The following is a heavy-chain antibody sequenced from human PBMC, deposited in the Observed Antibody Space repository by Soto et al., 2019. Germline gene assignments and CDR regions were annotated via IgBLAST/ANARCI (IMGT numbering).Heavy chain of an antibody. J-gene: IGHJ4*02. Sequence: SETLSLTCAVSGGTISSSNWWSWVRQPPGKGLEWIGEIYHSGSTNYNPSLKSRVTISVDKSKNQFSLKLSSVTAADTAVYYCARAAMGGSSWPFDYWGQGTLVTVSS. CDR1: GGTISSSNW. D-gene: IGHD6-13*01. CDR3: ARAAMGGSSWPFDY. V-gene: IGHV4-4*02. CDR2: IYHSGST.